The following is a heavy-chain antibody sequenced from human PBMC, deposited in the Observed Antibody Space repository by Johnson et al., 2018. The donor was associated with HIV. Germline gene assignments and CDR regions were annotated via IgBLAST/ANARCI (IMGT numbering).Heavy chain of an antibody. Sequence: VQLVESGGGLVQPGRSLRLSCAASGFTFDDYAMHWVRQVPGKGLEWVSGISWNSGSIGYADSVKGRFTISRDNAKNSLYLQMNSLRAEDTAVYYCARAYSSSWYRDDAFDIRGQGT. CDR1: GFTFDDYA. CDR2: ISWNSGSI. V-gene: IGHV3-9*01. D-gene: IGHD6-13*01. J-gene: IGHJ3*02. CDR3: ARAYSSSWYRDDAFDI.